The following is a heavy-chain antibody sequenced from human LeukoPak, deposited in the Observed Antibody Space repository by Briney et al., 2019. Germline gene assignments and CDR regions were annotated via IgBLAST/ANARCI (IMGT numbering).Heavy chain of an antibody. V-gene: IGHV1-46*01. CDR1: GYSFTSNY. J-gene: IGHJ4*02. D-gene: IGHD3-3*01. Sequence: ASVKVSCKASGYSFTSNYIHWVRQAPGQGLEWMGMIYPRDGSTSYAQKFQGRVTITADESTSTAYMELSSLRSEDTAVYYCATGEYYDFWSGYFKYDYWGQGTLVTVSS. CDR3: ATGEYYDFWSGYFKYDY. CDR2: IYPRDGST.